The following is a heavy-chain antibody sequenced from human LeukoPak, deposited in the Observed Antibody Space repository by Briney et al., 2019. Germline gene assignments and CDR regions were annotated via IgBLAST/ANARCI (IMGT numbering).Heavy chain of an antibody. CDR3: ARGKYYYGSGSYGLSWFDP. CDR1: GGSISSYY. J-gene: IGHJ5*02. V-gene: IGHV4-59*01. D-gene: IGHD3-10*01. CDR2: IYYSGST. Sequence: SETLSLTCTVSGGSISSYYWSWIRQPPGKGLEWIGYIYYSGSTNYNPSLKSRVTISVDTSKNQFSLKLSSVTAADTAVYYCARGKYYYGSGSYGLSWFDPWGQGTLVTVSS.